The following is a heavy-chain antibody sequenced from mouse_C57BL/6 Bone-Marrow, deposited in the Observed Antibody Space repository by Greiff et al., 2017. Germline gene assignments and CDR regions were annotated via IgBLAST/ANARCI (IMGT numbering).Heavy chain of an antibody. CDR1: GFTFSSYG. J-gene: IGHJ2*01. Sequence: EVQVVESGGDLVKPGGSLKLSCAASGFTFSSYGMSWVRQTPDKRLEWVATISSGGRYTSYPDSVKGRFTISRDNAKNTLYLQMSSLKSEDTAMYYCARLLRYFDYWGQGTTLTVSS. V-gene: IGHV5-6*01. CDR2: ISSGGRYT. D-gene: IGHD1-1*01. CDR3: ARLLRYFDY.